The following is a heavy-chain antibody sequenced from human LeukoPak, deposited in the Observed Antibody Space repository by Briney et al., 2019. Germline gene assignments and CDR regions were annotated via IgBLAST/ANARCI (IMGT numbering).Heavy chain of an antibody. CDR2: ISGSGGST. V-gene: IGHV3-23*01. CDR3: AKPYCSSTSCSPFDY. CDR1: GFTFSSYA. D-gene: IGHD2-2*01. Sequence: PGGSLRLSCAASGFTFSSYAMSWVRQAPGKGLEWVSAISGSGGSTYYADSVKGRFTISRDSSKNTLYLQMNSLRAEDTAVYYCAKPYCSSTSCSPFDYWGQGTLVTVSS. J-gene: IGHJ4*02.